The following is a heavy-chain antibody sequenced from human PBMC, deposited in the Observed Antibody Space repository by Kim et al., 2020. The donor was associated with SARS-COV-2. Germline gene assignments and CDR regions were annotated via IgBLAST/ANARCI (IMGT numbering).Heavy chain of an antibody. CDR1: GGSISRYD. V-gene: IGHV4-59*01. J-gene: IGHJ5*02. CDR3: ARYIGNSSRWFDP. CDR2: IYSRGRT. D-gene: IGHD1-26*01. Sequence: SETLSLTCTVSGGSISRYDWSGIRQPPGKGLEWIGYIYSRGRTKYNPSLKSRVTMLVSTPKNQFSLKLSSVTAADTAIYYCARYIGNSSRWFDPWGQGTLVTVSS.